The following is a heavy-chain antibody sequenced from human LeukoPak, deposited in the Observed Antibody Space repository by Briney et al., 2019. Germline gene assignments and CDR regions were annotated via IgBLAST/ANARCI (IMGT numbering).Heavy chain of an antibody. Sequence: ASVKVSCKGSGYTFTDYYLHRVRQAPGQGLEWVGYINPRDGGTSSPQNFRGRVTMITDASSSTAYMELSRLTSDDTAIYYCAREGNGLLSKDLDYWGQGTLVTVSS. CDR3: AREGNGLLSKDLDY. CDR2: INPRDGGT. CDR1: GYTFTDYY. J-gene: IGHJ4*02. D-gene: IGHD2-15*01. V-gene: IGHV1-2*02.